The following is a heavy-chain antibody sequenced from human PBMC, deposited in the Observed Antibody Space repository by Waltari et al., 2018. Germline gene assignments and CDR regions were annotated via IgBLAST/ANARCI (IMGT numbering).Heavy chain of an antibody. D-gene: IGHD3-3*01. CDR3: ARGTYDFWSGYYTGDRFDP. CDR2: IYHSGST. Sequence: QVQLQESGPGLVKPSETLSLTCTVSGYSISSGYYWGWIRQPPGKGLEWIGSIYHSGSTYYNPSLKSRVTISVDTSKNQFSLKLSSVTAADTAVYYCARGTYDFWSGYYTGDRFDPWGQGTLVTVSS. V-gene: IGHV4-38-2*02. J-gene: IGHJ5*02. CDR1: GYSISSGYY.